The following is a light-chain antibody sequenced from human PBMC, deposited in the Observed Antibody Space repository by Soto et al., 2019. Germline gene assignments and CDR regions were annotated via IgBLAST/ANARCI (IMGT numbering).Light chain of an antibody. CDR3: RSYDSSLSGWV. J-gene: IGLJ3*02. Sequence: QLVLTQPTSVSGAPGQRVTISCTGSSSNIGAGYDVHWYQQLPGTAPKLLIYGNSNRPSGVPDRFSGSKSGTSASLAITGLQAEDEADYYCRSYDSSLSGWVFGGGTKLTVL. CDR2: GNS. V-gene: IGLV1-40*01. CDR1: SSNIGAGYD.